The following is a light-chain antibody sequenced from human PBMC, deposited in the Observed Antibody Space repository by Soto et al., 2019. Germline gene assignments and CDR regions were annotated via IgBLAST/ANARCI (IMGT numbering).Light chain of an antibody. CDR2: SNN. V-gene: IGLV1-47*02. J-gene: IGLJ3*02. CDR1: SSNIGSNY. CDR3: AAWDDSLSGKV. Sequence: QSVLTQPPSASGTPGQRVTISCSGSSSNIGSNYVYWYQQLPGTAPKLLIYSNNQRPSGVPDRFSGSKSGTSASLAISGLRSEDDADYYCAAWDDSLSGKVFGGGTQLTVL.